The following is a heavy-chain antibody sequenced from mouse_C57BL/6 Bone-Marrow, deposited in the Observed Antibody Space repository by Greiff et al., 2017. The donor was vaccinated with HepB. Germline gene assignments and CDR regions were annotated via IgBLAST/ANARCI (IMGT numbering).Heavy chain of an antibody. CDR2: INSDGGST. D-gene: IGHD4-1*01. Sequence: DVHLVESGAGLVQPGASLKLSCESNEYDFPSHDMSWVRKTPEKRLEWVAAINSDGGSTYYPDTMERRVIISRDNTTKPLYLQMGSLRSEDTALYYCARLGPWFDYWGQGTLVTVSA. J-gene: IGHJ3*01. CDR3: ARLGPWFDY. CDR1: EYDFPSHD. V-gene: IGHV5-2*01.